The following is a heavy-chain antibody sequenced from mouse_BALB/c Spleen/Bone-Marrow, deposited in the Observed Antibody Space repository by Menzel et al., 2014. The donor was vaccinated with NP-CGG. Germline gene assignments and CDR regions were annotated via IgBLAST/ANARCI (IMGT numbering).Heavy chain of an antibody. CDR2: ISHSGST. D-gene: IGHD2-14*01. CDR1: GDSITSGY. V-gene: IGHV3-8*02. CDR3: ARAGYRYDVGYAMDY. Sequence: VQLQQSGPSLVKPSQTLSLTCSVTGDSITSGYWNWIRKFPGNKLEYMGYISHSGSTYYNPSLKSRISITRDTSKNQYYLQLNSVTTEDTATYYCARAGYRYDVGYAMDYWGQGTSVTVSS. J-gene: IGHJ4*01.